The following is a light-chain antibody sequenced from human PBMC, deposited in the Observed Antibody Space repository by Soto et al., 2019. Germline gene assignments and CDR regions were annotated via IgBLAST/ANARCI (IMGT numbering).Light chain of an antibody. CDR1: QSVSSSY. CDR3: QQYDNLPIT. J-gene: IGKJ5*01. Sequence: EILFTQSPGTLCLSPGERATLSCRASQSVSSSYLAWYQQKPGQAPRLLIYDASSRDTGIPDRFSGRESGTDFTLPPSRLQTEDIQTYYCQQYDNLPITFGQGTRLEIK. CDR2: DAS. V-gene: IGKV3-20*01.